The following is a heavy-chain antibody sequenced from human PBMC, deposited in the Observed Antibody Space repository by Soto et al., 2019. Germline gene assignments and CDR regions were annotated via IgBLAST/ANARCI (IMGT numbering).Heavy chain of an antibody. Sequence: QVQLQESGPGLVKPSETLSLTCTVSGDSISEYYWSWIRQPPGKGLEWIGYIYYSGSTNSNNPSLKSRVAISVDTSKNEFSLTLSSVTAADTAVYYCARHSSGTSFDPWGQGTLVTVSS. J-gene: IGHJ5*02. CDR1: GDSISEYY. CDR2: IYYSGST. D-gene: IGHD3-10*01. CDR3: ARHSSGTSFDP. V-gene: IGHV4-59*08.